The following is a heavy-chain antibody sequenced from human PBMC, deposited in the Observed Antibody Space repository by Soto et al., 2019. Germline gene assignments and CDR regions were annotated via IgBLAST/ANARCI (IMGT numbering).Heavy chain of an antibody. Sequence: QVQLVQSGAEVKKPGASVKVSCKASGYTFTGYYMHWVRQAPGQGLEWMGWINPNSGDTNYAQKFQGWVTMTRDTSISTAYMELSRLRSDDTAVYYCARDSYGSVPGGNWFDPWGQGTLVTVSS. J-gene: IGHJ5*02. CDR2: INPNSGDT. CDR3: ARDSYGSVPGGNWFDP. D-gene: IGHD3-10*01. CDR1: GYTFTGYY. V-gene: IGHV1-2*04.